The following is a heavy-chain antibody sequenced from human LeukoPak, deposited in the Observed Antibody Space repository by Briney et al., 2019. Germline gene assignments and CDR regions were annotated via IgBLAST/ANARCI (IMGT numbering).Heavy chain of an antibody. CDR1: GGSISSSSYY. V-gene: IGHV4-39*07. D-gene: IGHD4-17*01. J-gene: IGHJ5*02. CDR2: IYYSGST. CDR3: ARETTVTTSFEGWFDP. Sequence: SETLSLTCTVSGGSISSSSYYWGWIRQPPGKGLEWIGSIYYSGSTYYNPSLKSRVTISVDTSKNQFSLKLSSVTAADTAVYYCARETTVTTSFEGWFDPWGQGTLVTVSS.